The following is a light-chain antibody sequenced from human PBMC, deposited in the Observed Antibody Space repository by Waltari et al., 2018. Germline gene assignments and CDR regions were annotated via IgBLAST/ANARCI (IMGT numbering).Light chain of an antibody. CDR1: SSTLGSNY. CDR3: AAWDDSLSGVV. J-gene: IGLJ2*01. V-gene: IGLV1-47*01. Sequence: QSVLTQPPSASGTPGQRVTLSCSGGSSTLGSNYVYWYEQLPGTAPRLLIYRNNQRPSGVPDRFSGSKSGTSASLAISGLRSEDEADYYCAAWDDSLSGVVFGGGTKVTVL. CDR2: RNN.